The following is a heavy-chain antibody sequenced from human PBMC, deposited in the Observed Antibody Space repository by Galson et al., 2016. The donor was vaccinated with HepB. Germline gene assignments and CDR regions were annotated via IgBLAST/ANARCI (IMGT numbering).Heavy chain of an antibody. V-gene: IGHV1-69*08. CDR1: GGSSIAYT. Sequence: CKASGGSSIAYTVSWLRQAPGQGLEWLGRMIPILDRPNYAQSFQDRLTITADKYTNTAYMELNSLISDDTAVYYCARDDSYCGVDCYRHFVHWGQGTLVTVSS. CDR3: ARDDSYCGVDCYRHFVH. CDR2: MIPILDRP. J-gene: IGHJ5*02. D-gene: IGHD2-21*02.